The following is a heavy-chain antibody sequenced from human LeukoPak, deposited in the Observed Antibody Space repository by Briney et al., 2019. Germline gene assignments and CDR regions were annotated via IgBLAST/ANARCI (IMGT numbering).Heavy chain of an antibody. D-gene: IGHD5-18*01. J-gene: IGHJ6*03. Sequence: ASVKVSCRASGYKFTGYYLHWVRQAPGQGLEWMGWINPNIGGTHYAQKFRGRVTMTRDTSINTAYMELSSLTSDDTAVYYCAKADSHRVYSHATLAYYYMDVWGEGTTVTVSS. CDR2: INPNIGGT. CDR3: AKADSHRVYSHATLAYYYMDV. CDR1: GYKFTGYY. V-gene: IGHV1-2*02.